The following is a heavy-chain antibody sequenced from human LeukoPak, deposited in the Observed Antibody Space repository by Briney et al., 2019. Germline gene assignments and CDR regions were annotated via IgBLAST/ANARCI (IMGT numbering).Heavy chain of an antibody. D-gene: IGHD6-19*01. CDR1: GFSLSSYW. V-gene: IGHV3-7*01. CDR2: IKQDGSEK. J-gene: IGHJ2*01. CDR3: AKGGIDSSGPWWYFDL. Sequence: GGSLRLSCAVSGFSLSSYWMSWLRQAQGKELEWVANIKQDGSEKYYVDSVKGRFTISRDNAKNTLYLQMNSLRAEDTAVYYCAKGGIDSSGPWWYFDLWGRGTLVTVSS.